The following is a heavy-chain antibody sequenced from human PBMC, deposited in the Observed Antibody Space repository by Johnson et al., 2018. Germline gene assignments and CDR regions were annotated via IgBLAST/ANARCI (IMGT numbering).Heavy chain of an antibody. CDR3: AREGRISDV. V-gene: IGHV3-7*01. CDR2: IKTDGSEV. CDR1: GFSFSSYW. D-gene: IGHD1-26*01. Sequence: VQLVESGGGLVQXGGSXRLXCAVSGFSFSSYWMSWVRQAPGKGLEWVANIKTDGSEVYYVDSVKGRFTISRDNAKNSMYLQMNSLRAEDTAVYYCAREGRISDVWGKGTTVTVSS. J-gene: IGHJ6*04.